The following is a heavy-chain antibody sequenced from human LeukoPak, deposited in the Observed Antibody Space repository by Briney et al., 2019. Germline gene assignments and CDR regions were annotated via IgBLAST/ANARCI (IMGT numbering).Heavy chain of an antibody. Sequence: GRSLRLSCAASGFTFSSYGMHWVRQAPGKGLEWVGVIWYDGSNKYYADSVKGRFTISRDNSKNTLYLQMNSLRAEDTAVYYCARATNYYYYMDVWGKGTTVTVSS. CDR2: IWYDGSNK. CDR1: GFTFSSYG. V-gene: IGHV3-33*01. J-gene: IGHJ6*03. CDR3: ARATNYYYYMDV.